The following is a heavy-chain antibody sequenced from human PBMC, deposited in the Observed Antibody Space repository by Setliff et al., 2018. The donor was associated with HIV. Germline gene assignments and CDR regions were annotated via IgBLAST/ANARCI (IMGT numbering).Heavy chain of an antibody. CDR1: GYTFTNYD. J-gene: IGHJ3*01. Sequence: GASVKVSCKASGYTFTNYDINWVRQVTGQGLEWMGWMNPNSGNTGYGQKFQGRVTMTRDTSISTAYMELSNLGSEDTAVYYCARRIGFDVRGQGTMVTVSS. V-gene: IGHV1-8*01. D-gene: IGHD2-15*01. CDR2: MNPNSGNT. CDR3: ARRIGFDV.